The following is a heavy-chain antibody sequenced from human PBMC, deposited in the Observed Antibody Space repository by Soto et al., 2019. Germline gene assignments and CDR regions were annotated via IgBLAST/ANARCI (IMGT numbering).Heavy chain of an antibody. CDR3: ARDAQTTLRDFDY. CDR1: GFTFSDYY. Sequence: PGGFLRLSCAASGFTFSDYYMSWIRQAPGKGLEWVSYISSSGSTIYYADSVKGRFTISRDNAKNSLYLQMNSLRAEDTAVYYCARDAQTTLRDFDYWGQGTLVTVSS. J-gene: IGHJ4*02. V-gene: IGHV3-11*01. D-gene: IGHD1-1*01. CDR2: ISSSGSTI.